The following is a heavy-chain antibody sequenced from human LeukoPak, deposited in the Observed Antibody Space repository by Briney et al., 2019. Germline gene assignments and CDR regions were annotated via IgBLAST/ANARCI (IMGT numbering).Heavy chain of an antibody. CDR1: GALFSSTIHY. V-gene: IGHV4-39*01. CDR2: AYYAGNT. Sequence: SETLSLTCTVSGALFSSTIHYWARIRQPPGKGLEWIGSAYYAGNTYYNASFQNRITISMDTSKNQFSLRLSTMSATDTAVYFCARQPTVNRGAVASNFDYWGQGTLVTVSS. J-gene: IGHJ4*02. CDR3: ARQPTVNRGAVASNFDY. D-gene: IGHD6-19*01.